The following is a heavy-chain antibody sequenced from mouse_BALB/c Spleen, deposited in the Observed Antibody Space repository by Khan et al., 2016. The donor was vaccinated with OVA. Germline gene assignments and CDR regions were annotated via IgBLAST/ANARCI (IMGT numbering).Heavy chain of an antibody. CDR3: ARQPYYHYYIMDY. Sequence: QVQLKESGPGLVAPSQSLSITCTISGFSLTNYGIHWVRQPSGKGLEWLVVIWSDGRTTYNSVLKSRLSISKDNSKSQVFLKMHSLQIDDTAMYYCARQPYYHYYIMDYWCQGTSVTVSS. D-gene: IGHD2-10*01. V-gene: IGHV2-6-1*01. CDR2: IWSDGRT. CDR1: GFSLTNYG. J-gene: IGHJ4*01.